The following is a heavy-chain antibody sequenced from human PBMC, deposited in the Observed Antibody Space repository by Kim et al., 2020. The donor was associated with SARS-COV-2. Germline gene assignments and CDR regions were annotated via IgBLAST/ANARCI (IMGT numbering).Heavy chain of an antibody. CDR3: AKSVNYDYLWGSYRSPFDY. V-gene: IGHV3-23*01. D-gene: IGHD3-16*02. J-gene: IGHJ4*02. Sequence: KGRLTISRENSKNTLYLQMNSLRAEDTAVYYCAKSVNYDYLWGSYRSPFDYWGQGTLVTVSS.